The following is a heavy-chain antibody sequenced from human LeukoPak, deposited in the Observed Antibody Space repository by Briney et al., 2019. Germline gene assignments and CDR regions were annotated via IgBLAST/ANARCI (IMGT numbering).Heavy chain of an antibody. CDR2: ISYSGNT. V-gene: IGHV4-30-4*08. CDR1: GGAISSGDCY. Sequence: SQTLSLTCTVSGGAISSGDCYWSWIRQPPGGVREWIGYISYSGNTYYNPSLKSRVTISLDTSKSQFSLKLSSVTAADTAVYFCASINCNSNNCSGANWFDPWGQGTLVTVSS. CDR3: ASINCNSNNCSGANWFDP. D-gene: IGHD2-2*01. J-gene: IGHJ5*02.